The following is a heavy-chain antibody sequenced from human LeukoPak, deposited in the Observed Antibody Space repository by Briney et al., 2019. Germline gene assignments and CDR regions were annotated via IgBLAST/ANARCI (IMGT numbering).Heavy chain of an antibody. CDR3: ASTDTNGGAFDI. V-gene: IGHV4-61*02. Sequence: SSETLSPTCTVSGGSISSGFYYWSWIRQPAGKGLEWIGRIYSSGSTNYNPSLKSRVTISVDTSKNQFSLNLSSVTAADTAVYYCASTDTNGGAFDIWGQGTVVTVSS. D-gene: IGHD2-8*01. CDR1: GGSISSGFYY. J-gene: IGHJ3*02. CDR2: IYSSGST.